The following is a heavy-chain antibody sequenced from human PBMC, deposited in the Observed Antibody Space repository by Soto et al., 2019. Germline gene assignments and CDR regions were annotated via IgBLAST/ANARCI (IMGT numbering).Heavy chain of an antibody. CDR2: IIPIFGTA. Sequence: SVKVSCKASGGTFSSYAISWVRQAPGQGLEWMGGIIPIFGTANYAQKFQGRVTITADESTSTAYMELSSLRSEDTAVYYCAQSRSTIAGYYYYYGMDVWGQGTRVTVSS. V-gene: IGHV1-69*13. J-gene: IGHJ6*02. CDR3: AQSRSTIAGYYYYYGMDV. CDR1: GGTFSSYA. D-gene: IGHD6-13*01.